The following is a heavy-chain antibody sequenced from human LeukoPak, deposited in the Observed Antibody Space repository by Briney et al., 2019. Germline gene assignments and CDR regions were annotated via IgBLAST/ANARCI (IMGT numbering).Heavy chain of an antibody. CDR1: GYTFNGYY. CDR3: AGAEGFYYDSSGYYP. Sequence: ASVKVSCKASGYTFNGYYIHWVRQAPGQGLEWMGWINPNSGGTNYAQKFQGRVTMTRDTSISTAYMELSRLRSDDTAVYYCAGAEGFYYDSSGYYPWGQGTLVTVSS. V-gene: IGHV1-2*02. CDR2: INPNSGGT. D-gene: IGHD3-22*01. J-gene: IGHJ5*02.